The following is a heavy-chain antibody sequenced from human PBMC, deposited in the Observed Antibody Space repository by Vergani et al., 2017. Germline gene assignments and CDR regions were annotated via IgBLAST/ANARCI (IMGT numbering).Heavy chain of an antibody. CDR1: GFTFDDYA. CDR3: ARDPFSAASVTLLGYYYYGMDV. V-gene: IGHV3-9*01. Sequence: VELLESGGGLAQPGGSLRLSCAASGFTFDDYAMHWVRQAPGKGLEWVSGINWNSDSIAYADSVKGRFTISRDNAKNSLYLQMNSLRAEDTALYYCARDPFSAASVTLLGYYYYGMDVWGQGTTVTVSS. D-gene: IGHD4-17*01. J-gene: IGHJ6*02. CDR2: INWNSDSI.